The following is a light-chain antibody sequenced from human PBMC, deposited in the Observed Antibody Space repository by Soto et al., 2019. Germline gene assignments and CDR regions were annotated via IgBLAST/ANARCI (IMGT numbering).Light chain of an antibody. CDR1: HDISTF. J-gene: IGKJ5*01. CDR3: QQLYTLPFT. Sequence: IQMTQSPSPLSASVGDRVTITCRASHDISTFLAWYQQKPGKAPKLLIYEASTLQSGVPSRFSGSGSGTEFTLTISGLLPEDFAAYHCQQLYTLPFTFGQGRRPEIK. V-gene: IGKV1-9*01. CDR2: EAS.